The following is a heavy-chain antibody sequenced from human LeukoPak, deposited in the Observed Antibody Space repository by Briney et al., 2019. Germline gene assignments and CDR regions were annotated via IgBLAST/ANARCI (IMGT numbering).Heavy chain of an antibody. CDR3: ARDRNSNGWSFDY. D-gene: IGHD6-19*01. Sequence: GGSLRLSCAASGFTFSSYSMNWVRQAPGKGLEWVSSISSSSSYIYYADSVKGRFTISRDNAKNSLYLQMNSLRAEDTAVYCCARDRNSNGWSFDYWGQGTLVTVSS. CDR2: ISSSSSYI. CDR1: GFTFSSYS. J-gene: IGHJ4*02. V-gene: IGHV3-21*01.